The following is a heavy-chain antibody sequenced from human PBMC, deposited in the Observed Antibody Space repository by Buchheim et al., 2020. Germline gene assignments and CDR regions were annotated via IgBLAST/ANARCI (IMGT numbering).Heavy chain of an antibody. Sequence: EVQLVESGGGVVQPGGSLRLSCEASGFIFSNYWMHWVRQVPGKGLVWVSRLMSDGSSPTYADSVKGRFTISRDNAKNTLFLQMISLRDADTAVYYCVREGSGSYWGIDYWGQGTL. CDR3: VREGSGSYWGIDY. CDR2: LMSDGSSP. CDR1: GFIFSNYW. V-gene: IGHV3-74*01. D-gene: IGHD1-26*01. J-gene: IGHJ4*02.